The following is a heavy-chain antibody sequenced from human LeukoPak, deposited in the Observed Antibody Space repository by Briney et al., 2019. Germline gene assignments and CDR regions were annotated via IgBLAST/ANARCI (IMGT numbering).Heavy chain of an antibody. CDR2: IRYDGSNK. CDR1: GFTFSSYG. J-gene: IGHJ4*02. Sequence: GGSLRLSCAASGFTFSSYGMHWVRQAPGKGLEWVAFIRYDGSNKYYADSVKGRFTISRDNSKNTLYLQMNSLRAEDTAVYYCAKEERVYDLLTVDYWGQGTLVTVSS. D-gene: IGHD3-9*01. V-gene: IGHV3-30*02. CDR3: AKEERVYDLLTVDY.